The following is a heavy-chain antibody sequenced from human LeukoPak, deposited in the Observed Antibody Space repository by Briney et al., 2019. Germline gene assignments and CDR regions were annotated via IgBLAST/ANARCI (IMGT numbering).Heavy chain of an antibody. D-gene: IGHD6-19*01. CDR3: AKDRHNKGGSGYDAFDI. J-gene: IGHJ3*02. CDR1: GFTFSSYA. CDR2: ISGSGGST. Sequence: GGSLRLSCAASGFTFSSYAMSWVRQAPGKGLKWVSAISGSGGSTYYADSVKGRFTISRDNSKNTLYLQMNSLRAEDTAVYYCAKDRHNKGGSGYDAFDIWGQGTMVTVSS. V-gene: IGHV3-23*01.